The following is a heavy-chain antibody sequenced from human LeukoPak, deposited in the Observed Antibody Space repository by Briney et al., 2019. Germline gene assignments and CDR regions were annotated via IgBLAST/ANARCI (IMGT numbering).Heavy chain of an antibody. J-gene: IGHJ3*02. CDR2: ISYDGSNK. D-gene: IGHD5-12*01. V-gene: IGHV3-30*18. CDR3: AKRRLATIRGGDAFDI. Sequence: GRSLRLSCAASGFTFSSYGMHWVRQAPGKGLEWVAVISYDGSNKYYADSVKGRFTISRDNSKNTLYLQMNSLRAEDTAVYYCAKRRLATIRGGDAFDIWGQGTMVTVSS. CDR1: GFTFSSYG.